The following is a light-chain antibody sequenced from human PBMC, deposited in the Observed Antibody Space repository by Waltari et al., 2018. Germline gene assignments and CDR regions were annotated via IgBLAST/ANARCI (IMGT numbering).Light chain of an antibody. V-gene: IGKV3-15*01. CDR1: QSVSSN. CDR2: GAS. CDR3: QQYNNWVT. J-gene: IGKJ3*01. Sequence: EIVMTQSPATLSVSPGERAPLPCRASQSVSSNLAWYQQKPGQAPRLLIYGASTRATGIPARFSGSGSGTEFTLTISSLQSEDFAVYYCQQYNNWVTFGPGTKVDIK.